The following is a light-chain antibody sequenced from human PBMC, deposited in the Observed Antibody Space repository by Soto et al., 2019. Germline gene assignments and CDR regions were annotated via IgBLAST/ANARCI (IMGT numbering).Light chain of an antibody. J-gene: IGKJ1*01. V-gene: IGKV3-20*01. CDR3: QHYGRSLTWT. CDR2: GAS. Sequence: EIFLTQSPDTLSSSPVDRATLSFRASQSVTNYIAWYQQRPGQAPRLLVYGASTRATGTPDRFSGSGSGTYFTLTISRLEPEDFAVYYCQHYGRSLTWTFGQGTKVDIK. CDR1: QSVTNY.